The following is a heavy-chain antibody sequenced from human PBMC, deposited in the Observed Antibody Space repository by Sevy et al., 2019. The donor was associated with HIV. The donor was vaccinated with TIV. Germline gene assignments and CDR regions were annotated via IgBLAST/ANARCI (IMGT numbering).Heavy chain of an antibody. CDR2: IWYDGSNK. V-gene: IGHV3-33*01. CDR1: GFTFSSYG. D-gene: IGHD3-16*02. J-gene: IGHJ4*02. CDR3: AREGITFGGVIGPFDY. Sequence: GGSLRLSCAASGFTFSSYGMHWVRQAPGKGLEWVAVIWYDGSNKYYADSVKGRFTISRDNSKNTRYLQMNSLRAEDTAVYYCAREGITFGGVIGPFDYWGQGTLVTISS.